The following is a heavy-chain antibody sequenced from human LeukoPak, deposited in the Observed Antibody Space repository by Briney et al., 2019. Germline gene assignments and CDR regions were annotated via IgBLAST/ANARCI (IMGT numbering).Heavy chain of an antibody. Sequence: PSETLFLTCTVSGGSISSGDYYWSWIRQPPGKGLEWIGYIYYSGSTYYNPSLKSRVTISVDTSKNQFSLKLSSVTAADTAVYYCARGRVVVPAVYYYGRDVWGQGTTVTVSS. D-gene: IGHD2-2*01. V-gene: IGHV4-30-4*01. CDR1: GGSISSGDYY. CDR3: ARGRVVVPAVYYYGRDV. J-gene: IGHJ6*02. CDR2: IYYSGST.